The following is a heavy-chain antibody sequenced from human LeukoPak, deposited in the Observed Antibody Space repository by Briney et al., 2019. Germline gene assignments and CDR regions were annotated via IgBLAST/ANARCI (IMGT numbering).Heavy chain of an antibody. CDR2: ISAYNGNT. J-gene: IGHJ4*02. CDR3: ARDRDYYYGSGSYYNDLDY. D-gene: IGHD3-10*01. CDR1: GYTFTSYG. V-gene: IGHV1-18*01. Sequence: ASVKVSCKASGYTFTSYGISWVRQAPGQGLEWMGWISAYNGNTNYAQKLQGRVTMATDTSTSTAYMELRSLRSDDTAVYYCARDRDYYYGSGSYYNDLDYWGQGTLVTVSS.